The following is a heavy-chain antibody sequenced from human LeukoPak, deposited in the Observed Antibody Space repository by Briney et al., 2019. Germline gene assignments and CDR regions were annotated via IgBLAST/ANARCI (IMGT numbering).Heavy chain of an antibody. Sequence: SETLSLTCIVSGGSISSYYWSWIRQPPGKGLEWFGYFYYSGSTNYNPSLKSRVTISVDTSKNQFSLKLSSVTAADTAVYYCARGVVANYFDYWGQGTLVTVSS. V-gene: IGHV4-59*01. D-gene: IGHD3-22*01. CDR1: GGSISSYY. CDR2: FYYSGST. J-gene: IGHJ4*02. CDR3: ARGVVANYFDY.